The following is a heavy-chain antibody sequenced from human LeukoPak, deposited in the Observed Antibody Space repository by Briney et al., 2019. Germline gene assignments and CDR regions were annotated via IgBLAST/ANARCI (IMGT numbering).Heavy chain of an antibody. J-gene: IGHJ4*02. Sequence: ASVKVSCKASGYTFTSYYMHWVRQAPGQGLEWMGIINPSGGSTSYAQKFQGRVTTTRDMSTSTVYMELSSLRSEDTAVYYCARISGWYGFDYWGQGTLVTVSS. CDR1: GYTFTSYY. V-gene: IGHV1-46*01. CDR3: ARISGWYGFDY. CDR2: INPSGGST. D-gene: IGHD6-19*01.